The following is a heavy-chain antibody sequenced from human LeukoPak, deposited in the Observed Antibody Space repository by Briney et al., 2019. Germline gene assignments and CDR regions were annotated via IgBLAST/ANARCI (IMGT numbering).Heavy chain of an antibody. CDR3: ARDRINMMVLGHDSGLDF. D-gene: IGHD3-22*01. V-gene: IGHV3-30*03. J-gene: IGHJ4*02. CDR2: VSYDGGHK. CDR1: GFSLSEYG. Sequence: PGGSLRLSCVVSGFSLSEYGIHWVRQAPGKGLEWVAVVSYDGGHKYYADSVKGRFTISRDTSSDTVSLQMNSLRVEDTAVYYCARDRINMMVLGHDSGLDFWGQGTLVTVSS.